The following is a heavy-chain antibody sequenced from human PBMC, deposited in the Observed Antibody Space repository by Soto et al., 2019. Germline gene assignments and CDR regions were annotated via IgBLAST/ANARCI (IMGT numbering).Heavy chain of an antibody. CDR3: AKSGGSGWQNYYYYYGMGV. D-gene: IGHD6-19*01. Sequence: GGSLRLSCAASGFTFSSYAMSWVRQAPGKGLEWVSAISGSGGSTYYADSVKGRFTISRDNSKNTLYLQMNSLRAEDTAVYYCAKSGGSGWQNYYYYYGMGVWGQGTTVTVSS. J-gene: IGHJ6*02. CDR2: ISGSGGST. V-gene: IGHV3-23*01. CDR1: GFTFSSYA.